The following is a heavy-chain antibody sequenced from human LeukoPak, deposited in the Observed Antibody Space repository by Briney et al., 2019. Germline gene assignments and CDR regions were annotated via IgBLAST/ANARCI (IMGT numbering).Heavy chain of an antibody. D-gene: IGHD4/OR15-4a*01. CDR2: ISSSGPTI. J-gene: IGHJ4*02. Sequence: GGSLRLSCAASGFTFSSYGMSWVRQAPGKGLEWISYISSSGPTIYYADSVKGRFTISRDNAKNSVYLQMNSLRVEDTAVYYCTRLHGAYPIDFWGQGTLVTVSS. V-gene: IGHV3-48*01. CDR3: TRLHGAYPIDF. CDR1: GFTFSSYG.